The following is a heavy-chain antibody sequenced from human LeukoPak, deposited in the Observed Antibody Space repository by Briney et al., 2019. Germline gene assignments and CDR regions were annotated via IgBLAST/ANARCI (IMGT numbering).Heavy chain of an antibody. D-gene: IGHD1-26*01. CDR3: ARDLGGSYDEGAFDI. J-gene: IGHJ3*02. CDR1: GFTVSSNY. V-gene: IGHV3-66*02. Sequence: GGSLRLSCAASGFTVSSNYMSWVRQAPGKGLEWVSVIYSGGSTYYADSVKGRFTISRDNSKNTLYLQMNSLSAEDTAVYYCARDLGGSYDEGAFDIWGQGTMVTVSS. CDR2: IYSGGST.